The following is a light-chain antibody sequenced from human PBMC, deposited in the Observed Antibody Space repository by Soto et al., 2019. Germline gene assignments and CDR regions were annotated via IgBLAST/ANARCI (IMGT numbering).Light chain of an antibody. J-gene: IGKJ4*01. V-gene: IGKV3-11*01. Sequence: EIVLTQSPATLSLSPGERATLSCRASQSVSSYLAWYQQKPGQAPRLLIYDASNRATGIPARFSGSGSGTDFTLTISSLEPEDFAVSYCQQSSNWPTLTFDGGNKVEIK. CDR2: DAS. CDR1: QSVSSY. CDR3: QQSSNWPTLT.